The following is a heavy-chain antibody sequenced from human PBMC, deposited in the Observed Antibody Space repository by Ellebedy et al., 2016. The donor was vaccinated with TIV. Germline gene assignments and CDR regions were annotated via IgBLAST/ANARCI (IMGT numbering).Heavy chain of an antibody. J-gene: IGHJ6*03. CDR1: GSTFSTYS. D-gene: IGHD2-8*01. V-gene: IGHV3-48*04. Sequence: PGGSLRLSYTASGSTFSTYSMNWVRQAPGKGLEWVSYVSGSGKTTYYTDSVKGRFTISRDNAKNSLYLHMNSLRAEDTAMYYCARVRSVYHYMDVWGKGTMVTVSS. CDR3: ARVRSVYHYMDV. CDR2: VSGSGKTT.